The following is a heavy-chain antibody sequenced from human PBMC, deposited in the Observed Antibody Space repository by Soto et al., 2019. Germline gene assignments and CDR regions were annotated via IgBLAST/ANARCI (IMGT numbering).Heavy chain of an antibody. V-gene: IGHV1-18*01. J-gene: IGHJ1*01. CDR1: GYTFFNYG. Sequence: QVQLVQSGAEVKKPGASVKVSCKASGYTFFNYGISWVRQAPGQGLEWMGWISAYNGNRNYAQKFQGRLTMTTDTSTSTAYMELGGLTSDDTAVYYCARDGITAAEYLPHWGQGTLVTVSS. CDR3: ARDGITAAEYLPH. CDR2: ISAYNGNR. D-gene: IGHD6-13*01.